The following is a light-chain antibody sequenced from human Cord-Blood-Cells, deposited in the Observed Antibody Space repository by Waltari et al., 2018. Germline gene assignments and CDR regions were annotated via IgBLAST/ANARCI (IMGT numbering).Light chain of an antibody. V-gene: IGKV4-1*01. J-gene: IGKJ1*01. Sequence: IVMTQSPDSLAVSLGERATINCKSSQSVLYSSNNKNYLAWYQQKPGQPPKLLIYWASTRESGVPDRFSGSGSGTDFLLTISRLQAEDVAVYYCQQYYSTPWTFGQGTKVEIK. CDR3: QQYYSTPWT. CDR2: WAS. CDR1: QSVLYSSNNKNY.